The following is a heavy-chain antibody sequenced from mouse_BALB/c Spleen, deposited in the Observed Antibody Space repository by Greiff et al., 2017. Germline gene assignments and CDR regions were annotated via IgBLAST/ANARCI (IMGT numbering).Heavy chain of an antibody. Sequence: EVKLMESGPGLVKPSQSLSLTCSVTGYSITSGYYWNWIRQFPGNKLEWMGYISYDGSNNYNPSLKNRISITRDTSKNQFFLKLNSVTTEDTATYYCARDFAGYAMDYWGQGTSVTVSS. J-gene: IGHJ4*01. V-gene: IGHV3-6*02. CDR2: ISYDGSN. CDR3: ARDFAGYAMDY. CDR1: GYSITSGYY.